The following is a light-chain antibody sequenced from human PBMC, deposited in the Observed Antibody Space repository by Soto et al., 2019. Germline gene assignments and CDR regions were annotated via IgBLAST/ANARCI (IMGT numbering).Light chain of an antibody. CDR1: QPVNNN. J-gene: IGKJ5*01. Sequence: IEMTQSPATLSASPGDRATLSCRASQPVNNNLAWYQQKPGQALRLLIYGVSTRATGISARFSGGGSVTEFTLTISSLQSEDFALYYCQQYEKWPPSISFGQGTRLEIK. CDR3: QQYEKWPPSIS. V-gene: IGKV3-15*01. CDR2: GVS.